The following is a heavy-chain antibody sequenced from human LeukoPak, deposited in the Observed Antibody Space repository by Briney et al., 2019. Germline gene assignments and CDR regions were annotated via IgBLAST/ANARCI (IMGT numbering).Heavy chain of an antibody. J-gene: IGHJ4*02. D-gene: IGHD3-22*01. Sequence: GASVEVSCKASGYTFTGYYMHWVRQAPGQGLEWMGRTNAYSGDTNYAQKLEGRVTMTRDTPTSTAYIELRSLRSDDTAVYYCARVIGNPLSVDYWGQGTLVTVSS. CDR2: TNAYSGDT. CDR1: GYTFTGYY. V-gene: IGHV1-2*06. CDR3: ARVIGNPLSVDY.